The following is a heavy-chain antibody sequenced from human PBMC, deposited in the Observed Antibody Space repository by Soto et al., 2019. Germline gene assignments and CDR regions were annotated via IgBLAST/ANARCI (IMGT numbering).Heavy chain of an antibody. CDR3: ATDRPGYSGYDWDY. CDR1: GYTLTELS. V-gene: IGHV1-24*01. Sequence: ASVKVSCKVSGYTLTELSMHWVRQAPGKGLEWMGGFVPEDGETIYAQKFQGRVTMTEDTSTDTAYMELSSLRSEDTAVYYCATDRPGYSGYDWDYWGQGTLVTVSS. J-gene: IGHJ4*02. CDR2: FVPEDGET. D-gene: IGHD5-12*01.